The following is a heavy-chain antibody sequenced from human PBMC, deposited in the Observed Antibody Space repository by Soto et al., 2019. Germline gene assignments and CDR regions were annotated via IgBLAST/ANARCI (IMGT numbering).Heavy chain of an antibody. J-gene: IGHJ3*02. CDR2: IIPIFGTA. CDR3: AREGGPDAFDI. V-gene: IGHV1-69*13. D-gene: IGHD2-15*01. Sequence: ASVKVCCESSGGTFSSYAISWVRQAPGQGLECMGGIIPIFGTANYAQKFQGRVTITADESASTAYMELSSLRSEDTAVYYCAREGGPDAFDIWGQGTMVTVSS. CDR1: GGTFSSYA.